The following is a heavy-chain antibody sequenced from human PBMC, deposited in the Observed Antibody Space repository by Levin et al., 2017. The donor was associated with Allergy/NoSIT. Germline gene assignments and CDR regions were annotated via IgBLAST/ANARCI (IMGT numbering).Heavy chain of an antibody. CDR3: AGGSSTTVYYFDL. D-gene: IGHD4-17*01. V-gene: IGHV3-21*01. CDR1: GFTFSTYS. J-gene: IGHJ4*02. Sequence: KASETLSLTCAASGFTFSTYSMNWVRQAPGKGLEWVSSISSSSVYIYYADSVKGRFTISRDNSKNSLFLQMNSLRAEDTAVYYCAGGSSTTVYYFDLWGQGTQVTASS. CDR2: ISSSSVYI.